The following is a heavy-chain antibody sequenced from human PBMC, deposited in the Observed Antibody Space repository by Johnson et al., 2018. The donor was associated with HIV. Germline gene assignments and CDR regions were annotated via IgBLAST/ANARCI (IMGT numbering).Heavy chain of an antibody. D-gene: IGHD6-6*01. V-gene: IGHV3-30*03. Sequence: QMLLVESGGGVVQPGRSLRLSCAASGFAFSSYGMHWVRQAPGKGLGWVAIISYDGSNKYYADSVKGRFTISRDNSKNTLYLQMNSLRAEDTAMYYCARDRPLWQLVRPGGAFDIWGQWTMVTVSS. J-gene: IGHJ3*02. CDR1: GFAFSSYG. CDR3: ARDRPLWQLVRPGGAFDI. CDR2: ISYDGSNK.